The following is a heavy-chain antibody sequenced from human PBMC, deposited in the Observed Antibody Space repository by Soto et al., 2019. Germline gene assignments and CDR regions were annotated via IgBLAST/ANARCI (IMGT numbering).Heavy chain of an antibody. J-gene: IGHJ6*03. D-gene: IGHD3-9*01. CDR1: GYTFTSYG. Sequence: ASVKVSCKASGYTFTSYGISWVRQAPGQGLEWMGWISAYNGNTNYAQKLQGRVTMTTDTSTSTAYMELRSLRSDDTAVYYCARFILLYFDWLPTYYYYYWAVWGKGTTYPVS. V-gene: IGHV1-18*01. CDR3: ARFILLYFDWLPTYYYYYWAV. CDR2: ISAYNGNT.